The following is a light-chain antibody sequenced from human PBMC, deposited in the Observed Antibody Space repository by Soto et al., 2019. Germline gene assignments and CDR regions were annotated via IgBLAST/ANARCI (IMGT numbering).Light chain of an antibody. CDR1: SSDVGGYNY. V-gene: IGLV2-14*01. J-gene: IGLJ2*01. Sequence: QSVLTQPASVSGSPGQSITISCTGTSSDVGGYNYVSWYQQHPGKAPKLMIYEVSNRPSGVSNRFSGSKSGNTASLTISGIQDEDEADYYCSSYTSSSVVFGGGTKLTVL. CDR2: EVS. CDR3: SSYTSSSVV.